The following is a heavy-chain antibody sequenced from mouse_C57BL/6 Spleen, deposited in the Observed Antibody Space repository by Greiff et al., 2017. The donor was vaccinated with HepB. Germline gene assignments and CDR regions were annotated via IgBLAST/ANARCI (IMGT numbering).Heavy chain of an antibody. CDR2: IDPEDGDT. Sequence: EVQLQQSGAELVRPGASVKLSCTASGFNIKDYYMHWVKQRPEQGLEWIGRIDPEDGDTEYAPKFQGKATMTADTSSHTAYLQLSSLTSEDTAVYYWTLMTTVVATDYWGQGTTLTVSS. CDR1: GFNIKDYY. D-gene: IGHD1-1*01. J-gene: IGHJ2*01. V-gene: IGHV14-1*01. CDR3: TLMTTVVATDY.